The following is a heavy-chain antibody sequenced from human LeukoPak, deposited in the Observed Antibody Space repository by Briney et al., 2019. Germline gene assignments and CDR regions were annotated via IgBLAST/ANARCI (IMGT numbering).Heavy chain of an antibody. CDR1: GYTFTNYA. Sequence: GASVKVSCKASGYTFTNYAIHWVRQAPGQRFEWMGWINAANGHPKYSQEFQDRITITRDTFATTAYMELSNLRSEDMALYYCARGRGPPNSNRDFYYYYYMDVWGTGTTVTVSS. D-gene: IGHD6-13*01. CDR2: INAANGHP. J-gene: IGHJ6*03. V-gene: IGHV1-3*03. CDR3: ARGRGPPNSNRDFYYYYYMDV.